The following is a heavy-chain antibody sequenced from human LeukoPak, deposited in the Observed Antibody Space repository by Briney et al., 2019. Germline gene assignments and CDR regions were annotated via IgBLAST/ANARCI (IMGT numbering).Heavy chain of an antibody. CDR2: IWYDGSNK. D-gene: IGHD6-19*01. J-gene: IGHJ3*02. Sequence: GRSLRHSCAASGFTFSSYGMHWVRQAPGKGLEWVAVIWYDGSNKYYADSVKGRFTISRDNSKNTLYLQMNSLRAEDTAVYYCARERQWLATDAFDIWGQGTMVTVSS. CDR3: ARERQWLATDAFDI. V-gene: IGHV3-33*01. CDR1: GFTFSSYG.